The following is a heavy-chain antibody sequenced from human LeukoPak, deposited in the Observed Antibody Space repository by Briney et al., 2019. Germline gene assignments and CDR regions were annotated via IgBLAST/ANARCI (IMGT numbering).Heavy chain of an antibody. Sequence: ASVKVSCKASGYTFTSYDINWVRQATGQGLEWMGWMNPNSGNTGYAQKFQGRVTMTRNTSISTAYMELSSLRSEDTAVYYCARGVRFLEWLSSNCYYGMDVWGQGTTVTVSS. V-gene: IGHV1-8*01. CDR2: MNPNSGNT. D-gene: IGHD3-3*01. CDR1: GYTFTSYD. CDR3: ARGVRFLEWLSSNCYYGMDV. J-gene: IGHJ6*02.